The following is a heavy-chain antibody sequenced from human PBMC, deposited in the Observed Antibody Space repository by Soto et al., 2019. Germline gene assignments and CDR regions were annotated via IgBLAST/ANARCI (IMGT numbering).Heavy chain of an antibody. J-gene: IGHJ5*02. CDR2: IYSSGST. V-gene: IGHV4-59*08. Sequence: SEALSLTCTVSGGSISGHYWSWIRQPPGKGLEWVGYIYSSGSTYVRPSLKSRVSMSVDPSKNQVSLRLTSVTATDTAVYYCARTSIGYCSGGTCSKWFDPWGQGTLVTVS. CDR1: GGSISGHY. CDR3: ARTSIGYCSGGTCSKWFDP. D-gene: IGHD2-8*02.